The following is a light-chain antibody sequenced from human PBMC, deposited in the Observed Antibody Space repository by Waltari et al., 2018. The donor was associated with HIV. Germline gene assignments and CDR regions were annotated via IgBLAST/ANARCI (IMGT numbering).Light chain of an antibody. Sequence: QSALPQPASVSGSPGQSITISCTATSSDVGAYLYVSWYQQHAAQAPQLIIFEVSKRPAGISNRFSGSKSGNTASLTISGLQTEDEADYYCASFTTNRILVFGGGTKVTVL. V-gene: IGLV2-14*01. J-gene: IGLJ2*01. CDR3: ASFTTNRILV. CDR2: EVS. CDR1: SSDVGAYLY.